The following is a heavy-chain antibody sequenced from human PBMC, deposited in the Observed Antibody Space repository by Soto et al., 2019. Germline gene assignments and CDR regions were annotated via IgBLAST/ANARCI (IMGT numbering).Heavy chain of an antibody. V-gene: IGHV3-11*01. CDR2: ISSSGTGI. Sequence: GGSLRLSCAASGFTFSDYYMPWIRQAPGKGLEWVSYISSSGTGIYYADSVKGRFTISRDNGKNSSYLQMSSLRVEDTAVYFCARAYSDAFDIWGQGTMVTVSS. CDR3: ARAYSDAFDI. J-gene: IGHJ3*02. CDR1: GFTFSDYY. D-gene: IGHD2-15*01.